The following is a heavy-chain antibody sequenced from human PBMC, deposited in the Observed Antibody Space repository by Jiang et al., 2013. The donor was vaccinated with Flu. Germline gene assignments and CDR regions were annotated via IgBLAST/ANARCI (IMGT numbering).Heavy chain of an antibody. CDR3: TTDLEQMVRGVIIRFDY. J-gene: IGHJ4*02. Sequence: APVKGRFTISRDDSKNTLYLQMNSLKTEDTAVYYCTTDLEQMVRGVIIRFDYWGQGTLVTVSS. V-gene: IGHV3-15*01. D-gene: IGHD3-10*01.